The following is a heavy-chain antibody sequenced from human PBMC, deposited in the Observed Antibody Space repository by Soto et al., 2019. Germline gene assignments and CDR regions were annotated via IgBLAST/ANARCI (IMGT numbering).Heavy chain of an antibody. V-gene: IGHV3-33*01. CDR1: GFTFSSYG. Sequence: GGSLRLSCAASGFTFSSYGMHWVRQAPGKGLEWVAVIWYDGSNKYYADSVKGRFTISRDNSKNTLYLQMNSLRAEDTAVYYCARTLEYWYFDLWGRGTLVTVSS. D-gene: IGHD1-1*01. J-gene: IGHJ2*01. CDR2: IWYDGSNK. CDR3: ARTLEYWYFDL.